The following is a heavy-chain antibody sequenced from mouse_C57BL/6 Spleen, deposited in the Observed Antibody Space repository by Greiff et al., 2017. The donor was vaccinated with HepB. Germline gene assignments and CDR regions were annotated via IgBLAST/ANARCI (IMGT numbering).Heavy chain of an antibody. CDR2: INPNNGGT. CDR1: GYTFTDYN. V-gene: IGHV1-18*01. CDR3: AREKTGTRAMDY. D-gene: IGHD4-1*01. J-gene: IGHJ4*01. Sequence: VQLKESGPELVKPGASVKIPCKASGYTFTDYNMDWVKQSHGKSLEWIGDINPNNGGTIYNQKFKGKATLTVDKSSSTAYMELRSLTSADTAVYYCAREKTGTRAMDYWGQGTSVTVSS.